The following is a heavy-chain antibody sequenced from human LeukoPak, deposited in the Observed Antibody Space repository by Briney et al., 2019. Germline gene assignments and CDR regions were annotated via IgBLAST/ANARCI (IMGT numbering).Heavy chain of an antibody. V-gene: IGHV3-23*01. CDR1: GFTFRSYA. Sequence: GGXLXLSCAASGFTFRSYAMSWVREARGKGGEGGSAISGSVVSPYYADSVKGPFTISRDNAKNSLYLQMNSLRAEDTAVYYCARDADYDFWSGYCYFDYWGQGTLVTVSS. CDR3: ARDADYDFWSGYCYFDY. D-gene: IGHD3-3*01. J-gene: IGHJ4*02. CDR2: ISGSVVSP.